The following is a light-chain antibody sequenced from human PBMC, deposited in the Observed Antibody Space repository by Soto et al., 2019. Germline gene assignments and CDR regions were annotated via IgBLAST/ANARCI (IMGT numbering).Light chain of an antibody. CDR2: GAS. V-gene: IGKV1-12*01. J-gene: IGKJ4*01. CDR1: QGISNW. CDR3: QQTNTFLPLT. Sequence: DIQMTQSPSSVSASVGDRVTITCRASQGISNWLAWYQQQQAKAPKLLIYGASSLQSGVPSRFSGGGSGTYFTLIISSLQPEDFATYYCQQTNTFLPLTFGGGTKVEI.